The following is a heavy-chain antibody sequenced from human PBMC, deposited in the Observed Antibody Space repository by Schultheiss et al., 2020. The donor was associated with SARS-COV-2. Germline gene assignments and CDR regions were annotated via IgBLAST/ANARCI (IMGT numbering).Heavy chain of an antibody. CDR3: AKALSQCGGDCT. Sequence: SVKVSCKASGGTFSSYAISWVRQAPGQGLEWMGGIIPIFGTANYAQKFQGRVTITADESTSTAYMELSSLRSEDTAVYYCAKALSQCGGDCTWGQGTLVTVSS. D-gene: IGHD2-21*01. J-gene: IGHJ5*02. CDR2: IIPIFGTA. CDR1: GGTFSSYA. V-gene: IGHV1-69*13.